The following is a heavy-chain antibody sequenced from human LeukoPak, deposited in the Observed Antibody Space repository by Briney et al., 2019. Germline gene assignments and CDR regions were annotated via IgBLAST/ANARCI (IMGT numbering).Heavy chain of an antibody. CDR3: ARDSLDYGDLRRGGDY. CDR1: GYTFTSYG. J-gene: IGHJ4*02. Sequence: ASVKVSCKASGYTFTSYGISWVRQAPGQGLEWMGWISAYNGNTNYAQKLQGRVTMTTDTSTSTAYMELRSLRSDDTAVYYCARDSLDYGDLRRGGDYWGQGTLVTVSS. V-gene: IGHV1-18*01. D-gene: IGHD4-17*01. CDR2: ISAYNGNT.